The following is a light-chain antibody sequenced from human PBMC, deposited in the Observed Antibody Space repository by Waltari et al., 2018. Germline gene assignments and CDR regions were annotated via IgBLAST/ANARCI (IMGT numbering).Light chain of an antibody. CDR2: STN. CDR3: VLYMGGGIM. V-gene: IGLV8-61*01. Sequence: QTVVTQEPSLSVSPGGTVTLTCGLSSCSFSPSYYPSWYQQTPGQAPRPLIYSTNTRSSGVPDRFSGSILENKAALTITGAQADDECDYHCVLYMGGGIMFGGGTKLTVL. J-gene: IGLJ3*02. CDR1: SCSFSPSYY.